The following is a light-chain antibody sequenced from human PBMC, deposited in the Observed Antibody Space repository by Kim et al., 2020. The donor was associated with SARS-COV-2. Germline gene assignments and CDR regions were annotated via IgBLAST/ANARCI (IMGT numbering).Light chain of an antibody. CDR2: GAS. V-gene: IGKV3-15*01. CDR3: KQYNNVPPWT. J-gene: IGKJ1*01. Sequence: EIVMTQSPATLSVSPGERATLSCRASQSVSSNLAWYQQKPGQAPRLLIYGASTRATGIPARFSGSGSGTEFTLTISSLQSEDFAVYYFKQYNNVPPWTFVQGTKV. CDR1: QSVSSN.